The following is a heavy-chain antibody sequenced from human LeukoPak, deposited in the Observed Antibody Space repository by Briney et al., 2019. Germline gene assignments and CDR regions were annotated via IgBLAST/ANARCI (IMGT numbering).Heavy chain of an antibody. CDR2: INQSGSI. D-gene: IGHD3-10*01. J-gene: IGHJ6*02. V-gene: IGHV4-34*01. CDR3: LSGSGTYYNFYGMDV. CDR1: GESFSGYY. Sequence: SETLSLTCAVYGESFSGYYWTWIRQPPGKGLEWIGEINQSGSINYNPSLKSRVTISLDTSKNQFSLKLSSVTAADTAVYYCLSGSGTYYNFYGMDVWGPGTTVTVSS.